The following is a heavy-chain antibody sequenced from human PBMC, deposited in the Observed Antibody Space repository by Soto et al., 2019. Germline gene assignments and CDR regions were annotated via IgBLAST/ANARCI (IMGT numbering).Heavy chain of an antibody. Sequence: GGSLRLSCTASGFTFGDYAMSWFRQAPGKGLEWVGFIRSKAYGGTTEYAASVKGRFTISRDDSKSIAYLQMNSLKTEDTAVYYCTRFYDYVWGSYRYKAPTYRTYYYYGMDVWGQGTTVTVSS. CDR1: GFTFGDYA. D-gene: IGHD3-16*02. CDR2: IRSKAYGGTT. CDR3: TRFYDYVWGSYRYKAPTYRTYYYYGMDV. J-gene: IGHJ6*02. V-gene: IGHV3-49*03.